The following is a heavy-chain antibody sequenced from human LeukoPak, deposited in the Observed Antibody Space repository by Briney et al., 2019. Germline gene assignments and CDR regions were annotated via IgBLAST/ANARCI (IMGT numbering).Heavy chain of an antibody. CDR3: ARGDTMPLYYFGY. CDR2: IIPILGIA. Sequence: ASVKVSCKASGGTFSSYAISWVRQAPGQGLEWMGRIIPILGIANYAQKFQGRVTITADKSTSTAYMELSSLRSEDTAVYYCARGDTMPLYYFGYWGQGTLVTVSS. J-gene: IGHJ4*02. D-gene: IGHD2-2*01. V-gene: IGHV1-69*04. CDR1: GGTFSSYA.